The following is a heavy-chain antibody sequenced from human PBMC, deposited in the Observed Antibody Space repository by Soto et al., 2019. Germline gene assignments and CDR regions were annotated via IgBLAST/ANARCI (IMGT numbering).Heavy chain of an antibody. V-gene: IGHV4-4*02. CDR3: ARQLERGDLPEGFEY. J-gene: IGHJ4*02. D-gene: IGHD1-1*01. CDR2: IFHSGAT. Sequence: QVQLQESGPGLVEPSGTLSLTCAVSGDSISSSHWCRWVRQSPGKGLEWIGEIFHSGATKYNPSLESRVTMSVDKSNNQLSLKLRSVTAADTAVYYCARQLERGDLPEGFEYWGQGTLATVSS. CDR1: GDSISSSHW.